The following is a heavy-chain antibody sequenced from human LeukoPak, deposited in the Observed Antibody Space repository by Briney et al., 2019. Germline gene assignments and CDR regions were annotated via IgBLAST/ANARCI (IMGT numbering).Heavy chain of an antibody. CDR2: ISYDGSNK. J-gene: IGHJ4*02. Sequence: GGSLRLSCAASGITFSSYAMHWVRQAPGKGLEWVAVISYDGSNKHYADSVKGRFTISRDNSKNTLYLQMNSLRAEDTAVYYCVRGGRRTLVAVTTKGGVDYWGQGTLVTVSS. CDR3: VRGGRRTLVAVTTKGGVDY. CDR1: GITFSSYA. D-gene: IGHD4-11*01. V-gene: IGHV3-30*04.